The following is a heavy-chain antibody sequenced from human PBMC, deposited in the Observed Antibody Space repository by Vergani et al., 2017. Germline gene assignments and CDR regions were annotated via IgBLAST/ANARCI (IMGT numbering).Heavy chain of an antibody. D-gene: IGHD3-3*01. CDR2: IYYSGST. V-gene: IGHV4-30-4*01. CDR3: ARKKTPRFLEWLFHWFDP. J-gene: IGHJ5*02. Sequence: QVQLQESGPGLVKPSQTLSLTCTVSGGSISSGDYYWSWIRQPPGKGLEWIGYIYYSGSTYYNPSLKSRVTISVDTSKNQFSLRLTSVTAADTAVYYCARKKTPRFLEWLFHWFDPWGQGTLVTVSS. CDR1: GGSISSGDYY.